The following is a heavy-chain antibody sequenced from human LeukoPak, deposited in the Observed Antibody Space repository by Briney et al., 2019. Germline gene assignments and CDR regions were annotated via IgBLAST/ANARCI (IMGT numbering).Heavy chain of an antibody. V-gene: IGHV3-23*01. J-gene: IGHJ6*02. D-gene: IGHD4-17*01. CDR2: ISGTGGST. CDR1: GITFSNYA. CDR3: AKDHYGDYNNYYGMDV. Sequence: PGGSLRLSCAASGITFSNYALNWVRQAPGKGLEWVSSISGTGGSTYYADSVKGRFTISRDNSKNMLYLQMNSLSAEDTAIYYCAKDHYGDYNNYYGMDVWGQGTTVTVSS.